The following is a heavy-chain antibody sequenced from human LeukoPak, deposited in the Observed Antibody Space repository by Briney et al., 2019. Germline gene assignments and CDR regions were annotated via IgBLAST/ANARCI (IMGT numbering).Heavy chain of an antibody. J-gene: IGHJ4*02. V-gene: IGHV3-66*01. CDR3: AVGVAQAAYDY. D-gene: IGHD3-10*01. CDR2: IYSGGST. Sequence: PGGSLRLSCAASGFTVSSIYMTWVRQAPGKGLDWVSIIYSGGSTYYADSVKGRFTISRGNSKNTLYLQMNSLRAEDTAVYYCAVGVAQAAYDYWGQGTLVTVSS. CDR1: GFTVSSIY.